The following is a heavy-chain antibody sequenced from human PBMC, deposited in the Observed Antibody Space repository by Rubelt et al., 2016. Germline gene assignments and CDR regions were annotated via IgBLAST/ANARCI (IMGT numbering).Heavy chain of an antibody. J-gene: IGHJ3*02. CDR1: GGSISSSSYY. D-gene: IGHD6-13*01. Sequence: QVQLQESGPGLVKPSETLSLTCTVSGGSISSSSYYWGWIRQPPGKGLEWIGSIYYSGSTYYNPSLKSRVTISVDTSKNQFSLKLSSVTAADTAVYYCARDIRIAAAGNAFDIWGQGTMVTVSS. CDR2: IYYSGST. V-gene: IGHV4-39*07. CDR3: ARDIRIAAAGNAFDI.